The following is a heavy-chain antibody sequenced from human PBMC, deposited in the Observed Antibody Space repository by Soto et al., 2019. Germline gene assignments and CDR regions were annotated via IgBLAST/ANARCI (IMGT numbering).Heavy chain of an antibody. CDR1: GASVNTGDYY. CDR2: VFYSGDT. V-gene: IGHV4-30-4*01. D-gene: IGHD3-16*02. J-gene: IGHJ4*02. Sequence: SETLSLTCTVSGASVNTGDYYWSYIRQPPGKGLEWLGYVFYSGDTYYNPSLKSRATISLNTSRNQFSLTLTSVTDADTAVYYCARGRSFRLVGVPLDSWGQGTLVTVSS. CDR3: ARGRSFRLVGVPLDS.